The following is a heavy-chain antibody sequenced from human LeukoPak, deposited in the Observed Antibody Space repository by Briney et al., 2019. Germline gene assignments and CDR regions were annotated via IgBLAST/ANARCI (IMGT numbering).Heavy chain of an antibody. CDR3: ARDREGSGSFFDP. CDR2: IKQDGSEK. CDR1: GFTFSSYW. Sequence: GGSLRLSCAASGFTFSSYWMSWVRQAPGKGLEWVANIKQDGSEKYYVDSVKGRFTISRDNAKNSLYLQMNSLRAEDTAVYYCARDREGSGSFFDPWGQGTLVTVSS. D-gene: IGHD1-26*01. J-gene: IGHJ5*02. V-gene: IGHV3-7*01.